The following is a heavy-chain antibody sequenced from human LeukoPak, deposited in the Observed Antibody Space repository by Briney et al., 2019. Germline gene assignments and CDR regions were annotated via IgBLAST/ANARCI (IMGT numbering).Heavy chain of an antibody. CDR1: GFTFSNYW. CDR3: ASLGDPFDS. D-gene: IGHD2-21*02. J-gene: IGHJ4*02. Sequence: PGGSLRLSCAASGFTFSNYWMSWVRQAPGKGLEWVANIKQDGCAKYYVDSVKGRFTISRDNAKNSLYLQMNSLRAEDTAVYYCASLGDPFDSWGQGTLVPVSS. CDR2: IKQDGCAK. V-gene: IGHV3-7*01.